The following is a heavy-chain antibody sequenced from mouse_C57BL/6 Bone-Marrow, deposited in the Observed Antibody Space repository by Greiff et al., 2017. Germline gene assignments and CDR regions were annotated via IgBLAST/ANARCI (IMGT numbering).Heavy chain of an antibody. D-gene: IGHD2-4*01. Sequence: QVQLQQPGAELVKPGASVKLSCKASGYTFTSYWMHWVKQRPGRGLEWIGRIDPNSGGTKYNEKFKSKATLTVDKPSSTAYMQLSSLTSEESAVYYCARHYDYGEFAYWGQGTLVTVSA. J-gene: IGHJ3*01. CDR3: ARHYDYGEFAY. CDR1: GYTFTSYW. V-gene: IGHV1-72*01. CDR2: IDPNSGGT.